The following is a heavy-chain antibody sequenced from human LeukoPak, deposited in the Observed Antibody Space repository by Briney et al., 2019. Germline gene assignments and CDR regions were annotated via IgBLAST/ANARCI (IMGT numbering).Heavy chain of an antibody. V-gene: IGHV3-30-3*01. J-gene: IGHJ4*02. Sequence: GGSLRLSCAASGFTFSSYAMHWVRQAPGKGLEWVAVISYDGSNKYYADSVKGRFTISRDNSKNTLYLQMNSLRAEDTAVYYCARAPRGAVGGWYDSYFDYWGQGTLVTVSS. D-gene: IGHD6-19*01. CDR3: ARAPRGAVGGWYDSYFDY. CDR2: ISYDGSNK. CDR1: GFTFSSYA.